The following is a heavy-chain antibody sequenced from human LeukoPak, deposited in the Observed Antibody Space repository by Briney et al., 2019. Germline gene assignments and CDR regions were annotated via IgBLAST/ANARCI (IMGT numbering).Heavy chain of an antibody. Sequence: SETLSLTCAVYGGSFSGYYWSWIRQPPGKGLEWIGEINHSGSTNYNPSLKSRVTISVDTSKNQSSLKLSSVAAADTAVYYCARERGYSYGYGTGWFDPWGQGTLVTVPS. CDR2: INHSGST. V-gene: IGHV4-34*01. CDR3: ARERGYSYGYGTGWFDP. D-gene: IGHD5-18*01. J-gene: IGHJ5*02. CDR1: GGSFSGYY.